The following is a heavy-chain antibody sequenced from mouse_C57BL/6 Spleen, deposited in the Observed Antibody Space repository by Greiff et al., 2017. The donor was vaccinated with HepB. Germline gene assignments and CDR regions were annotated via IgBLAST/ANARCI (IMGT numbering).Heavy chain of an antibody. Sequence: EVMLVESGGGLVQPGGSLKLSCAASGFTFSDYYMYWVRQTPEKRLEWVAYISNGGGSTYYPDTVKGRFTISRDNAKNTLYLQMSRLKSEDTSMYYCARHITTGWYFDVWGTGTTVTVSS. CDR3: ARHITTGWYFDV. D-gene: IGHD1-1*01. CDR1: GFTFSDYY. J-gene: IGHJ1*03. CDR2: ISNGGGST. V-gene: IGHV5-12*01.